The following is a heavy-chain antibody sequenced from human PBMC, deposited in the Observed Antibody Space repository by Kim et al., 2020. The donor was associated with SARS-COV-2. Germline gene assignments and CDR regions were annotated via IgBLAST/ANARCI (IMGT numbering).Heavy chain of an antibody. D-gene: IGHD2-15*01. CDR3: ARIGTIDCSGGTCYSVEN. CDR2: IYHSGPT. V-gene: IGHV4-4*02. CDR1: GGSISSSDKY. Sequence: SETLSLTCVISGGSISSSDKYWTWVRQPPGKGLEWIGEIYHSGPTNYSPSLKSRVTISVDTFKNQFSLKLTSVTAADTAVYYCARIGTIDCSGGTCYSVENWGQGTLVTVSS. J-gene: IGHJ4*02.